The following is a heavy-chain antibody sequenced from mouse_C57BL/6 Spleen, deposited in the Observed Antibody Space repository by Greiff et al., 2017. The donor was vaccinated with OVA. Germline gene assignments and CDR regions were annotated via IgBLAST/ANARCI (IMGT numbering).Heavy chain of an antibody. CDR3: ARGVLRVYAMDY. V-gene: IGHV1-69*01. J-gene: IGHJ4*01. Sequence: QVQLQQPGAELVMPGASVKLSCKASGYTFTSYWMHWVKQRPGQGFEWIGEIDPSDSYTNYNQKFKGKSTLTVDKSSSTAYMQLSSLTSEDSAVYYCARGVLRVYAMDYWGQGTSVTVSS. CDR1: GYTFTSYW. D-gene: IGHD1-1*01. CDR2: IDPSDSYT.